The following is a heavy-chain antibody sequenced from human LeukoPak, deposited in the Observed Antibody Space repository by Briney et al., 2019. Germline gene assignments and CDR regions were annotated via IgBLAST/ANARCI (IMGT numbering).Heavy chain of an antibody. CDR2: IRRDGREK. J-gene: IGHJ4*02. CDR3: ARTPDIAQFDY. Sequence: GGSLRLSCVASGFSFSSYWMSWVRQAPGRGLEWVASIRRDGREKYYVDSVKDRFTISRDNAKNSLYLQMNSLRAEDTAVYYCARTPDIAQFDYWDQETLVTVSS. CDR1: GFSFSSYW. D-gene: IGHD5-12*01. V-gene: IGHV3-7*05.